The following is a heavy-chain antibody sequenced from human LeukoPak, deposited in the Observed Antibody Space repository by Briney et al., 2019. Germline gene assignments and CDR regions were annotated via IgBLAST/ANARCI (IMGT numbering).Heavy chain of an antibody. D-gene: IGHD4-17*01. V-gene: IGHV4-30-4*08. CDR3: ARVGHDYGDRTYGWSVGY. CDR1: GGSISSGDYY. CDR2: IYYSGST. Sequence: SQTLSLTCTVSGGSISSGDYYWSWIRQPPGKGLEWIGYIYYSGSTYYNPSLKSRVTISVDTSKNQFSLKLSSVTAADTAVYYCARVGHDYGDRTYGWSVGYWGQGTLVTVSS. J-gene: IGHJ4*02.